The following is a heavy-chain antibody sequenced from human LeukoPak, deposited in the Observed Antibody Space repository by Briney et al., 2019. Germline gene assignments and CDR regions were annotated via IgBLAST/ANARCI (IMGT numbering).Heavy chain of an antibody. D-gene: IGHD1-26*01. CDR1: GFTFSDYY. CDR3: ARDGIYGMDV. CDR2: IKQDGSEK. V-gene: IGHV3-7*03. J-gene: IGHJ6*02. Sequence: PGGSLRLSCAASGFTFSDYYMSWIRQAPGKGLEWVANIKQDGSEKYYVDSVKGRFTISRDNAKNSLYLQMNSLRAEDTAVYYCARDGIYGMDVWGQGTTVTVSS.